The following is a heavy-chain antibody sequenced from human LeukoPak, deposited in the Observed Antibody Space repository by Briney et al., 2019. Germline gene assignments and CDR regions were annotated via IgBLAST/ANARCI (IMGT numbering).Heavy chain of an antibody. J-gene: IGHJ4*02. CDR3: AKERLTKVSHETDY. CDR2: ISYDGKVK. CDR1: GFTFSNYG. V-gene: IGHV3-30*18. Sequence: GGSLRLSCAGSGFTFSNYGMRWVRQAPGKGLEWVAVISYDGKVKYYADSVKGRFTISRDNSKNTLYLEMNSLRGEDTAVYYCAKERLTKVSHETDYWGQGTLVTVSS. D-gene: IGHD5/OR15-5a*01.